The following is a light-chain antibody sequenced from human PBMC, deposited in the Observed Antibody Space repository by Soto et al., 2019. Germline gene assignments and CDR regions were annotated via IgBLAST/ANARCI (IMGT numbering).Light chain of an antibody. CDR3: SAYAGSSNV. J-gene: IGLJ1*01. CDR1: SSDVGGYNY. V-gene: IGLV2-8*01. CDR2: EVN. Sequence: QSVLTQPPSASWSPGQSVAISCTGTSSDVGGYNYVSWYQQHPGKAPKLMIYEVNKRPSGVPDRFSGSKSGNTASLTVSGLQAEDEADYYCSAYAGSSNVFGTGTTVTVL.